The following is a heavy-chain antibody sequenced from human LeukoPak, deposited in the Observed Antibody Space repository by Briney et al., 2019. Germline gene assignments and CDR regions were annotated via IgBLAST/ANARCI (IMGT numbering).Heavy chain of an antibody. V-gene: IGHV4-34*01. D-gene: IGHD6-13*01. J-gene: IGHJ5*02. Sequence: ETLTLTCAAYGVTFSGYYWSWIRQPPGKGLEWIGYINHSGYTNYTPSLKSRVTISGDKSKNPLSLQMNTLTAADTAVYYCARGLIAAAGTSYLFDPWGQGTLVTVSS. CDR1: GVTFSGYY. CDR3: ARGLIAAAGTSYLFDP. CDR2: INHSGYT.